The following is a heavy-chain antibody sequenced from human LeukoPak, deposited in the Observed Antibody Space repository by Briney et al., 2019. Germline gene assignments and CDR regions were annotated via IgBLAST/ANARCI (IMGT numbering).Heavy chain of an antibody. J-gene: IGHJ4*02. CDR2: ISATSTYI. CDR3: VRDPDALDY. CDR1: GFTFSSHN. V-gene: IGHV3-21*01. Sequence: GGSLRLSCAASGFTFSSHNINWVRQAPGKGLEWVSSISATSTYIYYADSVKGRFTVSRDNAKNSVYLQMNSLRDEDTAVYYCVRDPDALDYWGQGTLVTVSS.